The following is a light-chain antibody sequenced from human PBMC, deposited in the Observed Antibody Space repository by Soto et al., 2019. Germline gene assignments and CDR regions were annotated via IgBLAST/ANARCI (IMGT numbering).Light chain of an antibody. J-gene: IGLJ1*01. CDR1: SSDAGGYNY. CDR3: ISSAGTNNLGG. V-gene: IGLV2-8*01. Sequence: QCAMTQPPSASGSPGQSVTITSTGTSSDAGGYNYVSWYQQHPGKAPKLMIYEVSKRPSGVLERFSGSKLVTTSFLTFSDVRAADEAGDCCISSAGTNNLGGFGPVTKVPVL. CDR2: EVS.